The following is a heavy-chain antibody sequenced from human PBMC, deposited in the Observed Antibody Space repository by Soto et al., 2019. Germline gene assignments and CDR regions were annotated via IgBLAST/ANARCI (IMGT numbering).Heavy chain of an antibody. J-gene: IGHJ6*04. CDR2: IYYSGST. CDR1: GGSISSGGYY. V-gene: IGHV4-31*03. Sequence: SETLSLTCTVSGGSISSGGYYWSWIRQHPGKGLEWIGYIYYSGSTYYNPSLKSRVTISVDTSKNQFSLKLSSVTAADTAVYYCARAAPRPLDVWGKGTTVTVSS. CDR3: ARAAPRPLDV.